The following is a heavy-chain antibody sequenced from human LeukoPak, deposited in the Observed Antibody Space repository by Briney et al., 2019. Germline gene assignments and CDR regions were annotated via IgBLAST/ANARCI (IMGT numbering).Heavy chain of an antibody. CDR2: ISYVGSNK. CDR1: GFTFSSYA. V-gene: IGHV3-30*18. J-gene: IGHJ6*02. D-gene: IGHD3-16*02. CDR3: AKASYDYVWGSYRYHGHYYYYGMDV. Sequence: GGSLRLSCAASGFTFSSYAMHWVRQAPGKGLEWVAVISYVGSNKYYTDSVKGRFTISTDKSKNTLYLQMTSLRAEDTAVYYCAKASYDYVWGSYRYHGHYYYYGMDVWGQGTTVTVSS.